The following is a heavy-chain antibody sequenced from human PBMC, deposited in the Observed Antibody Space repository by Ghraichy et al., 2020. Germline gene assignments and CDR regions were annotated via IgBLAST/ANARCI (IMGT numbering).Heavy chain of an antibody. CDR3: ARSPNWGFVSHAFDI. CDR1: GGSFSGYY. V-gene: IGHV4-34*01. Sequence: SETLSLTCAVYGGSFSGYYWSWIRQPPGKGLEWIGEINHSGSTNYNPSLKSRVTISVDTSKNQFSLKLSSVTAADTAVYYCARSPNWGFVSHAFDIWGQGTIVTVSS. J-gene: IGHJ3*02. D-gene: IGHD7-27*01. CDR2: INHSGST.